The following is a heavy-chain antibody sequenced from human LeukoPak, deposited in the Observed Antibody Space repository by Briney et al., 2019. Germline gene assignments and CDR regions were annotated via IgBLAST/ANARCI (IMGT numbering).Heavy chain of an antibody. V-gene: IGHV3-7*05. J-gene: IGHJ4*02. CDR2: IKQDGSEK. CDR1: GFTFSSHW. Sequence: GSLRLSCAASGFTFSSHWMSWVRQAPGKGLEWVANIKQDGSEKYYVDSVKGRFTISRDNAKNSLYLQMNSLRAEDTAVYYCAREWDYWGQGTLVTVSS. CDR3: AREWDY.